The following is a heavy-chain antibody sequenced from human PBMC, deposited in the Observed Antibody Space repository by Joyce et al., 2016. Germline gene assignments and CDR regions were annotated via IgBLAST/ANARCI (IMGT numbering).Heavy chain of an antibody. CDR1: GGSISIHY. CDR2: IYYSGST. Sequence: QVQLQESGPGLVKPSETLSLTCTVSGGSISIHYWSWIRQPPGKRLEWMGYIYYSGSTNANPSLNSRVTISVDTSKNQFSLKLRSVSAADTAVYYCARGLGTPYGMDVWGQGTTVTVSS. J-gene: IGHJ6*02. D-gene: IGHD7-27*01. CDR3: ARGLGTPYGMDV. V-gene: IGHV4-59*11.